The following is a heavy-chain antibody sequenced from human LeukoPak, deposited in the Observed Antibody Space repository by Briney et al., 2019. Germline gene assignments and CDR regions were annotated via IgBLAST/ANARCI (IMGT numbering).Heavy chain of an antibody. CDR2: IIPIFGIA. D-gene: IGHD6-19*01. J-gene: IGHJ4*02. Sequence: SVKVSCKASGGTFSSYALRWVRQAPGQGLEWMGRIIPIFGIANYAQKFQGRVTITADKSTSTAYMELSSLRSEDTAVYYCAREGIAVAGDKRGAGGYYFDCWGQGTLVTVSS. V-gene: IGHV1-69*04. CDR1: GGTFSSYA. CDR3: AREGIAVAGDKRGAGGYYFDC.